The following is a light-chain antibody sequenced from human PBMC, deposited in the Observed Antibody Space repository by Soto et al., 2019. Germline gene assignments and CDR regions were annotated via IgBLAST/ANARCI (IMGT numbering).Light chain of an antibody. CDR1: QSISSW. Sequence: DIQMTQCPSTLSASVGDRVTITCRASQSISSWLAWYQQKPGKAPKLLIYKASSLESGVPSRFSGSGSGTEFTLTISSLQPDDFATYYCQQYNSPWTFGQGTKVEIK. V-gene: IGKV1-5*03. CDR3: QQYNSPWT. CDR2: KAS. J-gene: IGKJ1*01.